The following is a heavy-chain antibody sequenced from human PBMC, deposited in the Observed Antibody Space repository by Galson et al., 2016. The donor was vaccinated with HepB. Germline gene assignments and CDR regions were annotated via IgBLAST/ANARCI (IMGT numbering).Heavy chain of an antibody. CDR2: IKQDGSEK. Sequence: SLRLSCAASGFTFSSYWMSWVRQAPGKGLEWVANIKQDGSEKSYVDSVKGRFTISRDNAKNSLYLQMNSLRVEDTAVYYCARDSFTIFGVTPNWFDPWGQGTLVTVSS. D-gene: IGHD3-3*01. V-gene: IGHV3-7*01. J-gene: IGHJ5*02. CDR3: ARDSFTIFGVTPNWFDP. CDR1: GFTFSSYW.